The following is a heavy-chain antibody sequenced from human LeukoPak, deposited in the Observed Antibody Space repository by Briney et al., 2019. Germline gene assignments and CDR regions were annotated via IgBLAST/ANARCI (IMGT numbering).Heavy chain of an antibody. D-gene: IGHD5-12*01. V-gene: IGHV4-59*11. J-gene: IGHJ5*02. CDR1: GGSISSHY. CDR2: IYYSGST. Sequence: PSETLSLTCTVSGGSISSHYWSWIRQPPGKGLEWIGYIYYSGSTNYNPSLKSRVTISVDTSKNQFSLKLSSVTAADTAVYYCAREYSGYDLWFDPWGQGTLVTVSS. CDR3: AREYSGYDLWFDP.